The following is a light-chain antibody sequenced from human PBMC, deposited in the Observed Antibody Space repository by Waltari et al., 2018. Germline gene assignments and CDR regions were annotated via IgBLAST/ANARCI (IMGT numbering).Light chain of an antibody. CDR2: AVS. CDR3: EQYYAYPPT. V-gene: IGKV1-8*01. Sequence: AIRMTQYPSSFAASTGDRVTITCRASQGVSSYLAWYQQKPGSAPKLLIYAVSTLQSGVPSRFSGSGSGTEFTLTISCLQSEDFATYYCEQYYAYPPTFGQGTKVEIK. J-gene: IGKJ1*01. CDR1: QGVSSY.